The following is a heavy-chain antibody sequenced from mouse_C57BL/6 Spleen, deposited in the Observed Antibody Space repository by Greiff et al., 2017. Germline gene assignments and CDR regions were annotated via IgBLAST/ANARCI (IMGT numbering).Heavy chain of an antibody. D-gene: IGHD1-1*01. CDR2: INPSSGYT. CDR3: AREVTTVVAPVDY. Sequence: VQLQQSGAELTRPGASVKMSCKASGYTFTSYTMHWVKQRPGQGLEWIGYINPSSGYTKNNQKFKDKATLPADKSSSTAYMQLNSLTSEDSAVYYCAREVTTVVAPVDYWGQGTTLTVSS. J-gene: IGHJ2*01. V-gene: IGHV1-4*01. CDR1: GYTFTSYT.